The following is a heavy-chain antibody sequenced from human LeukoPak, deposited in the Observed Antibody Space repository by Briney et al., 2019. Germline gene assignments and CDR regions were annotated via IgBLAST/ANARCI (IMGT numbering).Heavy chain of an antibody. J-gene: IGHJ4*02. CDR1: GFTFSSYG. CDR2: IRYDGSNK. Sequence: QPGGSLRLSCAASGFTFSSYGIHWVRQAPGKGLEWVAFIRYDGSNKYYADSVKGRFTISRDNSKNTLYLQMNSLRAEDTAVYYCGNTYCDFWSSYYPLGYWGQGTLVTVSS. CDR3: GNTYCDFWSSYYPLGY. D-gene: IGHD3-3*01. V-gene: IGHV3-30*02.